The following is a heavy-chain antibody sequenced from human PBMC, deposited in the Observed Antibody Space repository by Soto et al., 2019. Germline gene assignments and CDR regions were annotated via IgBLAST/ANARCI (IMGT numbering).Heavy chain of an antibody. Sequence: PSETLSLTCTVSGDSISITTFDWGWIRQPPGKGLEWIGSIYYSGSTYYNPSLKSRVTVSVDTSKNHFSLNLSSVTAADTAVYFCVRHLYYGDHALLYWGQGTLVTVSS. CDR3: VRHLYYGDHALLY. D-gene: IGHD4-17*01. V-gene: IGHV4-39*01. CDR2: IYYSGST. J-gene: IGHJ4*02. CDR1: GDSISITTFD.